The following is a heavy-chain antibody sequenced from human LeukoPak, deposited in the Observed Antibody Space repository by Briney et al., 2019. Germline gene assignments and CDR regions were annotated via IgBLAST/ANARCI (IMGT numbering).Heavy chain of an antibody. CDR1: GFTLSTYW. J-gene: IGHJ4*02. D-gene: IGHD3-10*01. Sequence: GGSLRLSCAASGFTLSTYWMHWVRQAPGKGLVWVARINSDGSSTNYADSVKGRFTISRDNAKNTLYLQMNSLRAEDTAVYYCVKDRTGTYTLDYWGQGTLVTVSS. CDR2: INSDGSST. V-gene: IGHV3-74*01. CDR3: VKDRTGTYTLDY.